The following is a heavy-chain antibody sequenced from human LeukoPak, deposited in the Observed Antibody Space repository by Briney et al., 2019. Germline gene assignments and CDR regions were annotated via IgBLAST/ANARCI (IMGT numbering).Heavy chain of an antibody. CDR1: GGSINNYD. D-gene: IGHD3-10*01. CDR3: ARDAGSDYYYYMDV. CDR2: IYTSGST. V-gene: IGHV4-4*07. Sequence: PSETLSLTCTVSGGSINNYDWSWIRQPAGKGLEWIRRIYTSGSTNYNPSLKSRVTMSVDTSKNQFSLKLSSVTAADTAVYYCARDAGSDYYYYMDVWGKGTTVTVSS. J-gene: IGHJ6*03.